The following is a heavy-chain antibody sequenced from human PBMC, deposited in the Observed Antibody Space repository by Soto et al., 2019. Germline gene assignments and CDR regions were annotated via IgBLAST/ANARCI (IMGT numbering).Heavy chain of an antibody. CDR2: IYYSGST. Sequence: QVQLQKSGPGLVKPSETLSLTCTVSGGSISTYSWNWIRQAPGKGLEWIGYIYYSGSTNYNPSLKSRVTISIDTSMNQFSLKLSSVAAADTAVYFCARRVLTAAHISSANWFDPWGQGTLVTVSP. D-gene: IGHD1-20*01. CDR1: GGSISTYS. CDR3: ARRVLTAAHISSANWFDP. J-gene: IGHJ5*02. V-gene: IGHV4-59*01.